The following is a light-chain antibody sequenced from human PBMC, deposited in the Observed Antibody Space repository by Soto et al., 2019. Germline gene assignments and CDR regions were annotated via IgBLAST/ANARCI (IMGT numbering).Light chain of an antibody. V-gene: IGKV1-6*01. CDR2: AAS. J-gene: IGKJ1*01. CDR3: HQRQRWPRT. CDR1: QGIRNY. Sequence: AIQTTQSPSSLSAYVRDRVTITCLASQGIRNYLGWYQQKPGKAPKLLIYAASSLQSGVPSRFSGSGSGTDFTLTISSLQPEDFAFYYCHQRQRWPRTLGQGTMVDVK.